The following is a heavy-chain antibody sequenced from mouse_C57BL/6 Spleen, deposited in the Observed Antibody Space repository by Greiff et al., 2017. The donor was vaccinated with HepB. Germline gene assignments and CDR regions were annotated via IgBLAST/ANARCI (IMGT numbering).Heavy chain of an antibody. J-gene: IGHJ2*01. CDR1: GFTFSDYG. V-gene: IGHV5-17*01. CDR2: ISSGSSTI. CDR3: ARLGGYGNYVDY. Sequence: EVMLVESGGGLVKPGGSLKLSCAASGFTFSDYGMHWVRQAPEKGLEWVAYISSGSSTIYYADTVKGRFTISRDNAKNTLFLQMTSLRSEDTAMYYCARLGGYGNYVDYWGQGTTLTVSS. D-gene: IGHD2-1*01.